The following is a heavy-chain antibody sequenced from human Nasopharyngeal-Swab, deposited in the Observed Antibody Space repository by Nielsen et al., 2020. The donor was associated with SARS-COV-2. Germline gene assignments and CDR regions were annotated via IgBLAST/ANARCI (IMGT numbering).Heavy chain of an antibody. CDR2: ISSSSSYI. J-gene: IGHJ4*02. V-gene: IGHV3-21*01. CDR1: GFTFSSYS. D-gene: IGHD3-10*01. CDR3: ARVIGKAIWFGELSGVGLDY. Sequence: GGSLRLSCAASGFTFSSYSMNWVRQAPGKGLEWVSSISSSSSYIYYADSVKGRFTISRDNAKNSLYLQMNSLRAEDTAVYYCARVIGKAIWFGELSGVGLDYWGQGTLVTVSS.